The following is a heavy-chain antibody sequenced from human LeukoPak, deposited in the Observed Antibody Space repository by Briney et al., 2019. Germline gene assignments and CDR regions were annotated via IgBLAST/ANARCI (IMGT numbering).Heavy chain of an antibody. CDR2: IYSGGST. CDR1: GFTFDDYG. J-gene: IGHJ4*02. Sequence: GGSLRLSCAASGFTFDDYGMSWVRQAPGKGLEWVSLIYSGGSTYYADSVKGRFTISRDNSKNTLYLQMNSLRPEDTAVYYCAKGDNYAYEYWGQGTLVTVSS. V-gene: IGHV3-53*01. D-gene: IGHD5-18*01. CDR3: AKGDNYAYEY.